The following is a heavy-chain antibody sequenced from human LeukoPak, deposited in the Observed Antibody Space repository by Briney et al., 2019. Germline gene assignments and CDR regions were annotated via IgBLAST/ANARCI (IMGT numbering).Heavy chain of an antibody. J-gene: IGHJ3*02. V-gene: IGHV3-30*03. Sequence: AGGSLRLSCAASGFTFSSYGMHWVRQAPGKGLEWVAVISDDGTTKYYADSVKGRFTISRDNSKNTLYLQMNSLRAEDTAVYYCARDLAWDAFDIWGQGTMVTVSS. CDR3: ARDLAWDAFDI. CDR2: ISDDGTTK. CDR1: GFTFSSYG.